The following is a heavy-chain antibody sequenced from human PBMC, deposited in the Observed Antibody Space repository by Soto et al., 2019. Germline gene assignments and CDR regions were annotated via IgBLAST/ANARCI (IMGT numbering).Heavy chain of an antibody. J-gene: IGHJ4*02. CDR3: AREGSYDTMDY. CDR2: ISSSGSTV. D-gene: IGHD3-22*01. CDR1: GFNFNSSE. V-gene: IGHV3-48*03. Sequence: GGSVRLSCVACGFNFNSSEMNWVRLAPGKGLELVSYISSSGSTVYHADSVEGRLTISRDNAKNPLFLQMNSLRAEDTALYYCAREGSYDTMDYWGLGTLVTVSS.